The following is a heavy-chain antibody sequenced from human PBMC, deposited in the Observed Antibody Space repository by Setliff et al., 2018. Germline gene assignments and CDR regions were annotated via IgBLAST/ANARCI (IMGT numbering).Heavy chain of an antibody. J-gene: IGHJ4*02. CDR1: GDSISGYF. CDR2: IQKRGSTTT. V-gene: IGHV4-59*01. Sequence: SATLSLTCIVSGDSISGYFWSWIRQAPGKGLEWIGYIQKRGSTTTKYNPSLGSRIPMSIDTSKSQFSLQLSSVSDGDTAVYYCARDQFSSGWYGPPESYFDCWGQGTQVTVSS. D-gene: IGHD6-19*01. CDR3: ARDQFSSGWYGPPESYFDC.